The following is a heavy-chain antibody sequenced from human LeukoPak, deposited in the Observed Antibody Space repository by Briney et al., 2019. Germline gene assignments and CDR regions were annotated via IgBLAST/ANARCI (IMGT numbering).Heavy chain of an antibody. CDR2: INWNGGST. CDR1: GLTSNNYA. J-gene: IGHJ4*02. V-gene: IGHV3-20*04. CDR3: AREYSGGSYYWRNFDY. Sequence: GGSLRLSCAASGLTSNNYAMSWVRQAPGKGLEWVSGINWNGGSTGYADSVKGRFTISRDNAKNSLYLQMNSLRAEDTALYYCAREYSGGSYYWRNFDYWGQGTLVTVSS. D-gene: IGHD1-26*01.